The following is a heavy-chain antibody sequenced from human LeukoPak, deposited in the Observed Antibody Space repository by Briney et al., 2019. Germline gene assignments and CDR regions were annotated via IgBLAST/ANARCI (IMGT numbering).Heavy chain of an antibody. CDR3: ARSYRTSRLEFPFDY. D-gene: IGHD1-14*01. Sequence: ASVKVSCKASGYTFTAYYMHWVRQAPGQGLEWMGWINPKSGGTNYAQKFQGRVTMTRDTSISTACMELSRLRSDDTAVYYCARSYRTSRLEFPFDYWGQGTLVTVSS. CDR1: GYTFTAYY. V-gene: IGHV1-2*02. J-gene: IGHJ4*02. CDR2: INPKSGGT.